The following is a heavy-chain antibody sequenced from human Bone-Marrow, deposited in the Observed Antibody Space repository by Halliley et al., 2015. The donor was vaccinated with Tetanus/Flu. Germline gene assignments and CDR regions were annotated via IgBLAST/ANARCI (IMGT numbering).Heavy chain of an antibody. CDR2: IWSDGSYK. CDR1: GFMFSRYG. J-gene: IGHJ4*02. Sequence: LSCAASGFMFSRYGMHWVRQAPGKGLEWVAVIWSDGSYKYYADSVKGRFTISRDNSKNKLYLEMSSLRAEDTAVYYCVRDTPRDGYNPFDYWGQGILVTVSS. V-gene: IGHV3-33*01. CDR3: VRDTPRDGYNPFDY. D-gene: IGHD5-12*01.